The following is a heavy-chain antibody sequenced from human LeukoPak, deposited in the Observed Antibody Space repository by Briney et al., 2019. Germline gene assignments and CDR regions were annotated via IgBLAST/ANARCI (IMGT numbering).Heavy chain of an antibody. CDR3: ARDNSVEDTAWWFDP. V-gene: IGHV1-46*01. CDR1: GYSFTDYY. CDR2: INPSGGST. D-gene: IGHD4-23*01. Sequence: ASVKVSCKTSGYSFTDYYIHWVRQAPGQGLEWMGIINPSGGSTSYAQKFQGRVTMTRDMSTSTDYMELSSLRSEDTAVYYCARDNSVEDTAWWFDPWGQGTLVTVSS. J-gene: IGHJ5*02.